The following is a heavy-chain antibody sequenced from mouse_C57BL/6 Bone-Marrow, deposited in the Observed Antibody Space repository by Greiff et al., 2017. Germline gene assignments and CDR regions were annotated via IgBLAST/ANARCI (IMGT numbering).Heavy chain of an antibody. CDR1: GFTFSDYG. J-gene: IGHJ3*01. D-gene: IGHD2-3*01. V-gene: IGHV5-17*01. CDR3: ARRWLLRLAWFAY. CDR2: ISSGSSTI. Sequence: EVKLVESGGGLVKPGGSLKLSCAASGFTFSDYGMHWVRQAPEKGLEWVAYISSGSSTIYYADTVKGRFTISSDNAKNTLFLQMTSLRSEDTAMYFCARRWLLRLAWFAYWGQGTLVTVSA.